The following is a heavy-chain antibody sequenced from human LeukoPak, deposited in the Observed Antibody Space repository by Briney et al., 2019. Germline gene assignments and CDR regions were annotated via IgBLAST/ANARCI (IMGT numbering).Heavy chain of an antibody. CDR1: GYTFTGYY. Sequence: SVKVSCKASGYTFTGYYMHWVRQAPGQGLEWMGWINPNSGGTNYAQKFQGWVTMTRDTSISTAYMELSRLRSDDTAVYYCARGNSSSWGAAFDIWDQGTMVTVSS. J-gene: IGHJ3*02. V-gene: IGHV1-2*04. D-gene: IGHD6-13*01. CDR2: INPNSGGT. CDR3: ARGNSSSWGAAFDI.